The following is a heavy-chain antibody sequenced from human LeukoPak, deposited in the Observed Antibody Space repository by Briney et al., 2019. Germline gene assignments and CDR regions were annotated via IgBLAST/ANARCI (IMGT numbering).Heavy chain of an antibody. J-gene: IGHJ4*02. Sequence: GGSLRLSCAASGFTFSSYGMHWVRQAPGKGLEWVAVISYDGSNKYYADSVKDRFTISRDNSKNTLYLQMNSLRAEDTAVYYCAKDQRLAGGIGYWGQGTLVTVSS. CDR3: AKDQRLAGGIGY. CDR2: ISYDGSNK. V-gene: IGHV3-30*18. CDR1: GFTFSSYG. D-gene: IGHD6-19*01.